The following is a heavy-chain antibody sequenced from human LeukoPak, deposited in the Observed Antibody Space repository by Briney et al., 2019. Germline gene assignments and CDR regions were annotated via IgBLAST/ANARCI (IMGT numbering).Heavy chain of an antibody. Sequence: GGSLRLSCTASGFTFSDYYMSWIRQAPGKGLEWVSYISSSSSYTNYADSVKGRFTISRDNAKNSLYLQMNSLRAEDTAVYYCGGSRLWFGGGGAFDIWGQGTMVTVSS. D-gene: IGHD3-10*01. CDR3: GGSRLWFGGGGAFDI. CDR1: GFTFSDYY. V-gene: IGHV3-11*03. J-gene: IGHJ3*02. CDR2: ISSSSSYT.